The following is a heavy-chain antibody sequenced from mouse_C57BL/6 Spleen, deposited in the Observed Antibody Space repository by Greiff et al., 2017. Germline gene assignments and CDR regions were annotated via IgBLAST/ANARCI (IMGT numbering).Heavy chain of an antibody. V-gene: IGHV1-26*01. CDR1: GYTFTDYY. CDR2: INPNNGGT. D-gene: IGHD5-5*01. CDR3: ARVPLYLWYFDV. J-gene: IGHJ1*03. Sequence: EVQLQQSGPELVKPGASVKISCKASGYTFTDYYMNWVKQSHGKSLEWIGDINPNNGGTSYNQKFKGKATLTVDKSSSTAYMELRSLTSEDSAVYYCARVPLYLWYFDVWGTGTTVTVSS.